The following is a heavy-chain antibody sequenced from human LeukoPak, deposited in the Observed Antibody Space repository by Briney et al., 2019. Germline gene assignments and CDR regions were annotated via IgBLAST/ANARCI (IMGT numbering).Heavy chain of an antibody. Sequence: PSETLSLTCTVSGGSISRYYWSWIRQPPGKGLEWIGYIYYSGTTNYNPSLKSRVTISVDTSKDQFSLKLSSVTAADTAVYYCARLYDSSGYYYGYYYGMGVWGQGTTVTVSS. CDR1: GGSISRYY. CDR2: IYYSGTT. J-gene: IGHJ6*02. V-gene: IGHV4-59*08. D-gene: IGHD3-22*01. CDR3: ARLYDSSGYYYGYYYGMGV.